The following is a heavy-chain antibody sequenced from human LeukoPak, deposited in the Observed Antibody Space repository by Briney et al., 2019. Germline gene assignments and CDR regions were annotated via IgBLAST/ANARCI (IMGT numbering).Heavy chain of an antibody. CDR2: IYYSGST. V-gene: IGHV4-61*01. D-gene: IGHD3-3*01. CDR3: ARGFQPYITTQEAFDI. Sequence: SETLSLTCTVSGGSIRSSIYYWSWIRQPPGKGLEWIGYIYYSGSTNYNPSLKSRVTISVDTSKSQFSLKLSSVTAADTAVYYCARGFQPYITTQEAFDIWGQGTMVTVSS. CDR1: GGSIRSSIYY. J-gene: IGHJ3*02.